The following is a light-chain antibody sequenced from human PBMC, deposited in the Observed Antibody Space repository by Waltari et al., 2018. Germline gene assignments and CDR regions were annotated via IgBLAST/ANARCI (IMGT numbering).Light chain of an antibody. J-gene: IGLJ1*01. CDR2: EGN. CDR3: CSYASSSGYV. Sequence: QSALPQPASVSGSPGQSITLPCTATSTDLGNYNVFSWYQHHPGKAPKLMIYEGNKRPAGVSDRFSGSKSGNRASLTIAGLQAEDEADYYCCSYASSSGYVFGTGTEVTVL. CDR1: STDLGNYNV. V-gene: IGLV2-23*01.